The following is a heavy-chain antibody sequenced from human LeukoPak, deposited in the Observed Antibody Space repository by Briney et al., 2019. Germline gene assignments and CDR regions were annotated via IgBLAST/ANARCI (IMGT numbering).Heavy chain of an antibody. V-gene: IGHV4-39*07. J-gene: IGHJ3*02. CDR1: GGSISSSDYY. CDR2: INHSGST. CDR3: ARRGIKTGFRAFDI. D-gene: IGHD3-16*01. Sequence: SETLSLTCTVSGGSISSSDYYWGWIRQPPGKGLEWIGEINHSGSTNYNPSLKSRVTISVDTSKNQFSLKLSSVTAADTAVYYCARRGIKTGFRAFDIWGQGTMVTVSS.